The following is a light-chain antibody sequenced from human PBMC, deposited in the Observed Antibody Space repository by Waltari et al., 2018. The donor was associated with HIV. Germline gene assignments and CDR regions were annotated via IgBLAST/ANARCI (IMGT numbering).Light chain of an antibody. V-gene: IGKV2-30*01. CDR2: RVS. CDR1: QRLLYSDGNTY. Sequence: VVVTQSPLSLPVSLGQPASISCNSSQRLLYSDGNTYLNWFHQRPGQSPRRLIYRVSNRDSGVPDRFSGSGSGTDFTLKISRVEAEDVGVYYCMQGTHWPITFGQGTRLEIK. J-gene: IGKJ5*01. CDR3: MQGTHWPIT.